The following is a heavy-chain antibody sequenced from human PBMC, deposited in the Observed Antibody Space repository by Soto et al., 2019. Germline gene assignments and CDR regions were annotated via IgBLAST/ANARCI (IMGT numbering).Heavy chain of an antibody. J-gene: IGHJ4*02. D-gene: IGHD3-22*01. Sequence: QVQLQQWGAGLLKPSETLSLPCAVYGGSFSVYYWRWIRQPPWKGLAWTGEINHSGSTSYNPSLKRRVTISLDTAKIQFPLKLSSVTAAATAVYYCSGDDHDSRGRHTIDYWGKGTLVTVSS. CDR1: GGSFSVYY. CDR3: SGDDHDSRGRHTIDY. V-gene: IGHV4-34*01. CDR2: INHSGST.